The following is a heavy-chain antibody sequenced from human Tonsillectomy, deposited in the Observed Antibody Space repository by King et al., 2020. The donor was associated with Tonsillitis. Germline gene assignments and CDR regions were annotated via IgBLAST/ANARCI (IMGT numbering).Heavy chain of an antibody. CDR1: GFTFSSYG. Sequence: VQLVESGGGVVQPGRSLRLSCAASGFTFSSYGMHWVRQAQGKWLEWVAVISYDGRTKYYADSVMGRFTISRDNSKNTLYMQMNFLRAEDTAVYYCARHPNYCGNSGFDYWGQGTLVTVSS. J-gene: IGHJ4*02. D-gene: IGHD4-23*01. V-gene: IGHV3-33*05. CDR2: ISYDGRTK. CDR3: ARHPNYCGNSGFDY.